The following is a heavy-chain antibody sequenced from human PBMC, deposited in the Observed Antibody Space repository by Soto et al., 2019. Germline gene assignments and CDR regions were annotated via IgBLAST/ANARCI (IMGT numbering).Heavy chain of an antibody. V-gene: IGHV3-21*01. D-gene: IGHD4-17*01. CDR3: ARDRARDTVTTNPEDY. CDR1: GFTFSSYS. CDR2: ISSSSSYI. J-gene: IGHJ4*02. Sequence: EVQLVESGGGLVKPGGSLRLSCAASGFTFSSYSMNWVRQAPGKGLEWVSSISSSSSYIYYADSVKGRFTISRDNAKNSLYLQMNSLRAEDTAVYYCARDRARDTVTTNPEDYWGQGTLVTVSS.